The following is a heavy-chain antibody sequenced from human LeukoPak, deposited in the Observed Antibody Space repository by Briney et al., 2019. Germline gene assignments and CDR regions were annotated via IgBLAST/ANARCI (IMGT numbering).Heavy chain of an antibody. D-gene: IGHD5-18*01. J-gene: IGHJ4*02. CDR2: INHSGST. V-gene: IGHV4-34*01. CDR3: ARKRGTAFLYYFDY. Sequence: SETLSLTCAVYGGSFSGYYWSWIRQPPGKGLEWIGEINHSGSTNYNPSLKSRVTISVDTSKNQFSLKLSSVTAADTAVYYCARKRGTAFLYYFDYWGQGTLVTVSS. CDR1: GGSFSGYY.